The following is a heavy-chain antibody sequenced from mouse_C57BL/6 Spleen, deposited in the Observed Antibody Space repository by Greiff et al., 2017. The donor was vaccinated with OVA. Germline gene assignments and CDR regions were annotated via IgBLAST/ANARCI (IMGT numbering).Heavy chain of an antibody. V-gene: IGHV1-50*01. CDR2: GQGLEWIG. CDR3: SEDSADYYGARWDDGDYGYFDY. CDR1: YSFSRRVH. Sequence: VKLQESGPELARPWASVKISCQAFYSFSRRVHFAFRDTNYWMQWVKQRPGQGLEWIGEIDPSVSCTNYNHTFKGKATLTVDTSSSTANKQLSRLTSEDSADYYGARWDDGDYGYFDYWGQGTTLTVSS. D-gene: IGHD2-3*01. J-gene: IGHJ2*01.